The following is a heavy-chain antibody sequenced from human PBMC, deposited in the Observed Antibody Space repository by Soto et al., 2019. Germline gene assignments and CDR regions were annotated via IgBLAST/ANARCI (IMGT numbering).Heavy chain of an antibody. CDR2: INAGNGNT. CDR3: ARALYYDFWSGLYY. J-gene: IGHJ4*02. Sequence: QVQLVQSGAEVKKPGASVKVSCKASGYTFTSYAMHWVRQAPGQRLEWMGWINAGNGNTKYSQKFQGRVTITRDTSAITAYMELSSLRSEDTAVYYCARALYYDFWSGLYYWGQGTLVTVSS. V-gene: IGHV1-3*01. D-gene: IGHD3-3*01. CDR1: GYTFTSYA.